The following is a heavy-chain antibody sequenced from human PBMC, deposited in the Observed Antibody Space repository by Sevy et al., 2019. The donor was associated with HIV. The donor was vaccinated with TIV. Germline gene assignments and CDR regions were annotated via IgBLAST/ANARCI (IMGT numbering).Heavy chain of an antibody. CDR2: IRISGGNT. V-gene: IGHV3-23*01. J-gene: IGHJ4*02. D-gene: IGHD6-19*01. CDR3: PKEWTQLSDWYCELDY. CDR1: GFTFSNYA. Sequence: GGSLRLSCAASGFTFSNYAMSWVRQAPGKGLEWVSSIRISGGNTYYADSVKGRFTISRDNSKNTLYLQMNSLRAEDTAVYYCPKEWTQLSDWYCELDYWGQGSLVTVSS.